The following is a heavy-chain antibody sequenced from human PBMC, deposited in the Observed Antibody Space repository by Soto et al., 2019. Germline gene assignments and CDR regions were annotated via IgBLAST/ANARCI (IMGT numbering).Heavy chain of an antibody. CDR3: ARKITGTTFYYYGMDV. D-gene: IGHD1-7*01. CDR2: ISYDGSNK. CDR1: GFTFSSYA. V-gene: IGHV3-30-3*01. J-gene: IGHJ6*02. Sequence: QVQLVESGGGVVQPGRSLRLSCAASGFTFSSYAMHWVRQAPGKGLEWVAVISYDGSNKYYADSVKGRFTISRDNSKNTLYLKMNSLRAEDTAVYYCARKITGTTFYYYGMDVWGQGTTVTVSS.